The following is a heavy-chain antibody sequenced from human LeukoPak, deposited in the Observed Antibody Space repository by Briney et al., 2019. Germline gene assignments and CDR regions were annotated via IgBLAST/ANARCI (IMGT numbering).Heavy chain of an antibody. D-gene: IGHD4-17*01. J-gene: IGHJ6*02. CDR1: GGTFSSYA. Sequence: SVKVSCKASGGTFSSYAISWVRQAPGQGLEWMGGIIPIFGTANYAQKFQGRVTITADESTSTAYMELSSLRSEDTAVYYCASEWDGDYGDYYGMDVWGQGTTVTVSS. CDR2: IIPIFGTA. V-gene: IGHV1-69*13. CDR3: ASEWDGDYGDYYGMDV.